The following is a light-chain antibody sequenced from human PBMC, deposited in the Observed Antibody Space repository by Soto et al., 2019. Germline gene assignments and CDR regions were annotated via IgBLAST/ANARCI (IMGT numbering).Light chain of an antibody. Sequence: DIQMTHSPSSLSSSVVYRVTITCRASQSISSYLNWYQQKPGKAPNLLIYAASSLQSGVPSRFSGSGSGTDFTLTISSLQPEDFATYYCQQSYLTPPTFGQGTKVDIK. CDR3: QQSYLTPPT. CDR2: AAS. V-gene: IGKV1-39*01. J-gene: IGKJ1*01. CDR1: QSISSY.